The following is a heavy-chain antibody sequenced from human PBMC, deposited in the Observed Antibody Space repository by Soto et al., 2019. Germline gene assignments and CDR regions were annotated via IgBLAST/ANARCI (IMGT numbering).Heavy chain of an antibody. CDR3: AANSLGGGSQGDV. J-gene: IGHJ6*02. V-gene: IGHV1-69*01. CDR1: GDTFSSYS. CDR2: IVPIFGTT. Sequence: QVRLVQSGAEVNKPGSSVKVSCKASGDTFSSYSISWVRQAPGQGLEWMGGIVPIFGTTVYAPRLQGRLTITADGPTSTSYMELSRLTFEDTAVYYCAANSLGGGSQGDVWGQGTTVTVSS. D-gene: IGHD3-10*01.